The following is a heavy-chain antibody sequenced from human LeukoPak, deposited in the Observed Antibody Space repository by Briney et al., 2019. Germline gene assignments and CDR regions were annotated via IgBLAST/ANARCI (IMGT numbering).Heavy chain of an antibody. CDR2: INHSGST. Sequence: SETLSLTCAVYGGSFSGYYWSWIRQPPGKGLEWIGEINHSGSTNYNPSLKSRITISVDTSKNQFSLKLSSVTAADTAVYYCARHGAYYYGSGSSRFDPWGQGTLVTVSS. V-gene: IGHV4-34*01. J-gene: IGHJ5*02. CDR1: GGSFSGYY. CDR3: ARHGAYYYGSGSSRFDP. D-gene: IGHD3-10*01.